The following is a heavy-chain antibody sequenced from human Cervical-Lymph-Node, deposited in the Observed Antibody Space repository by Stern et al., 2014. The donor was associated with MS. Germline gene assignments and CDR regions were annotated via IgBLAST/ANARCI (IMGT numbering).Heavy chain of an antibody. D-gene: IGHD6-19*01. Sequence: QVTLKESGPTLVKPTQTLTLTCTFSGFSLTTNGVGVAWIRQPPGKALEWLALIYWDGDKRYSPSLRSRLTITKDTSKNQVVLTMTNMDPVDTATYYCAKSGGGAVAGGAVAGGLDSWGQGTLVPVSS. CDR1: GFSLTTNGVG. CDR3: AKSGGGAVAGGAVAGGLDS. J-gene: IGHJ4*02. CDR2: IYWDGDK. V-gene: IGHV2-5*02.